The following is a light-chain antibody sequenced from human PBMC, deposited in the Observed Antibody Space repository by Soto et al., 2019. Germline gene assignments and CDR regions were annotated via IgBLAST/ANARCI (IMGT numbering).Light chain of an antibody. Sequence: DIQMTQSASTLSASFGDRVTITCRASQSISSWLAWYQKKPGTAPKLLIYHASTLESGVPSRFSFSGSGTEFTLTISSMQPDDLATYYCQQYMSYSFGQGTKVDI. CDR2: HAS. J-gene: IGKJ1*01. V-gene: IGKV1-5*01. CDR3: QQYMSYS. CDR1: QSISSW.